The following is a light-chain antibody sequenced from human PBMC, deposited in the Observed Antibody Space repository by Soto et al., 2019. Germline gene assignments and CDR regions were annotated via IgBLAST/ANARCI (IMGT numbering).Light chain of an antibody. CDR1: PIVSSSY. Sequence: EIVLTQSPGTLSLSPGERATLSCRASPIVSSSYLAWYQQKPGQAPRLLINGASSRATGIPDRFSGSGSGTDFTLTISRLEPEDFAVYYCQQYGSSPLTFGGGTKVEIK. CDR3: QQYGSSPLT. J-gene: IGKJ4*01. V-gene: IGKV3-20*01. CDR2: GAS.